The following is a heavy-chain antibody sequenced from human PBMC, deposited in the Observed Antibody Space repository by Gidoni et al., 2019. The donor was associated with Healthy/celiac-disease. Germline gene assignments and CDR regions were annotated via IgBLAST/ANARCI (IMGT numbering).Heavy chain of an antibody. Sequence: QVQLQESGPGLVKPSATLSLTCTVSGGSVSSGRYYWSWIRQPPGKGLEWIGYIYYSGSTNYNPSLKSRVTISVDTSKNQFSLKLSSVTAADTAVYYCARDTHYDFWSGYYGDYYYYGMDVWGQGTTVTVSS. CDR2: IYYSGST. V-gene: IGHV4-61*01. J-gene: IGHJ6*02. D-gene: IGHD3-3*01. CDR1: GGSVSSGRYY. CDR3: ARDTHYDFWSGYYGDYYYYGMDV.